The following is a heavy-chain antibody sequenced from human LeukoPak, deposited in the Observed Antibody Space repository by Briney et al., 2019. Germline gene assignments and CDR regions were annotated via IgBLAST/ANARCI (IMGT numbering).Heavy chain of an antibody. V-gene: IGHV3-74*01. CDR3: AKEPKASWYYFDY. CDR1: GFTFNNHW. D-gene: IGHD6-13*01. J-gene: IGHJ4*02. CDR2: IKSDGSTT. Sequence: GGSLRLSCAASGFTFNNHWMHWVRQAPGKGLVWVSRIKSDGSTTSYADSVKGRFTISRDNSKNTLYLQMNSLRAEDTAIYYCAKEPKASWYYFDYWGQGTLVTVSS.